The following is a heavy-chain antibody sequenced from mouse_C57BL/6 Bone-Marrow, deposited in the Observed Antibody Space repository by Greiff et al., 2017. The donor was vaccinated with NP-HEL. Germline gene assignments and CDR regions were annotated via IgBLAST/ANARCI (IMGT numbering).Heavy chain of an antibody. V-gene: IGHV1-52*01. CDR2: IDPSDSET. Sequence: QVQLQQPGAELVRPGSSVKLSCKASGYTFTSYWMHWVKQRPIQGLEWIGNIDPSDSETHYNQKFKDKATLTVDKSSSTAYMQLSSLTSEDSAVYYCARGNYDEGVDYWGQGTTLTVSS. J-gene: IGHJ2*01. CDR3: ARGNYDEGVDY. CDR1: GYTFTSYW. D-gene: IGHD2-4*01.